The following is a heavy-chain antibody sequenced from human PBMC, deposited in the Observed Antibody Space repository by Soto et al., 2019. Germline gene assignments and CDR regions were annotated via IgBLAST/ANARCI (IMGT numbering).Heavy chain of an antibody. CDR2: IIPIFGTA. J-gene: IGHJ6*02. Sequence: QVQLVQSGAEVKKPGSSVKVSCKASGGTFSSYAISWVRQAPGQGLEWMGGIIPIFGTANYAQKFQGRVTITADESTSTDYMELSSLRSEDTAVYYCAINYCGSNPRRCAYYGMDVWGQGTTVTVSS. V-gene: IGHV1-69*01. CDR3: AINYCGSNPRRCAYYGMDV. CDR1: GGTFSSYA. D-gene: IGHD3-10*01.